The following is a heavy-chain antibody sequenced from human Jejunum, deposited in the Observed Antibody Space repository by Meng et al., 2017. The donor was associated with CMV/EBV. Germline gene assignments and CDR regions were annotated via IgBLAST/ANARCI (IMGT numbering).Heavy chain of an antibody. D-gene: IGHD5-18*01. CDR1: GFTYSNYD. CDR3: ARYSTSNAFDL. V-gene: IGHV3-48*03. Sequence: CEASGFTYSNYDMIWVRQAPGKGLEWVSYMSSSGRNIYYADSVKGRFTISRDIGKNALYLQMDSLRAEDTAVYYCARYSTSNAFDLWGQGTMVTVSS. J-gene: IGHJ3*01. CDR2: MSSSGRNI.